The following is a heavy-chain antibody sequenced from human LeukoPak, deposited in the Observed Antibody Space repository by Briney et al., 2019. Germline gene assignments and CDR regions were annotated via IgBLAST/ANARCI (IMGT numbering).Heavy chain of an antibody. Sequence: SVTVSCKASGGTFSSYAISWVRQSPGQGLEWMGGISPIFGTANYAQKFQGRVTITADESTSTAYMELSSLRSEDTAVYYCARDMSGDGYNYGWYFDLWGRGTLVTVSS. V-gene: IGHV1-69*13. D-gene: IGHD5-24*01. CDR2: ISPIFGTA. J-gene: IGHJ2*01. CDR3: ARDMSGDGYNYGWYFDL. CDR1: GGTFSSYA.